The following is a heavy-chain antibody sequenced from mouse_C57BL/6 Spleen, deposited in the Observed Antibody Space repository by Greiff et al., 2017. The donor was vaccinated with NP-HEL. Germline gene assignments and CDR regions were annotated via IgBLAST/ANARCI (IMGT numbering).Heavy chain of an antibody. J-gene: IGHJ2*01. Sequence: EVKLMESGPGLVKPSQSLSLTCSVSGYSITSGYYWNWIRQFPGNQLEWMGYISYDGSNNYNPSLKNRISITRDTSKNQFFLKLNSVTTEDTATYYCARGDYYGSSFDYWGQGTTLTVSS. D-gene: IGHD1-1*01. V-gene: IGHV3-6*01. CDR3: ARGDYYGSSFDY. CDR1: GYSITSGYY. CDR2: ISYDGSN.